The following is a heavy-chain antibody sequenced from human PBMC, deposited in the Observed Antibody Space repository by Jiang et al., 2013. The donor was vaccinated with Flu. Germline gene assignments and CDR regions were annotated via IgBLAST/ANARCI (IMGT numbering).Heavy chain of an antibody. CDR1: GFTFSDYH. J-gene: IGHJ3*02. Sequence: GSLRLSCAASGFTFSDYHMSWIRQAPGKGLEWVSYISSSSSYTNYADSVKGRFTISRDNAKNSLYLQMNSLRAEDTAVYYCARDFIPYYFDSSGYYGSAFDIWGQGTMVTVSS. D-gene: IGHD3-22*01. CDR2: ISSSSSYT. V-gene: IGHV3-11*06. CDR3: ARDFIPYYFDSSGYYGSAFDI.